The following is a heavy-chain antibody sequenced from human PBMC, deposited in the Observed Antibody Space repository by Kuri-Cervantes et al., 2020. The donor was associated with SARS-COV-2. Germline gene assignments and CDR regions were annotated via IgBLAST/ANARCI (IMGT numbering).Heavy chain of an antibody. CDR3: AKESLLPSPGFGVVITEGGFDY. D-gene: IGHD3-3*01. V-gene: IGHV4-38-2*02. Sequence: ESLKISCTVSGYSISSGYYWGWIRQPPGKGLEWIGSIYHSGSTYYNPSLKSRVTISVDTSKNQFSLKLSSVTAADTAVYYCAKESLLPSPGFGVVITEGGFDYWGQGTLVTVSS. CDR2: IYHSGST. J-gene: IGHJ4*02. CDR1: GYSISSGYY.